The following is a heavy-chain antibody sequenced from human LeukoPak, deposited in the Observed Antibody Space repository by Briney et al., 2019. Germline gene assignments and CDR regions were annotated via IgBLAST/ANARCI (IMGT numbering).Heavy chain of an antibody. J-gene: IGHJ5*02. V-gene: IGHV4-34*01. CDR2: INNSGRN. D-gene: IGHD2-15*01. CDR3: ARRIVVVVAASRMRRAGTKGWFDP. Sequence: PSETLSLTCAVYAGSFSGYYWRWIRQPPGKGLEWIGEINNSGRNNYNPSLKSRVTITVKTSKNHFSLKLSSVTAEDTAVYYCARRIVVVVAASRMRRAGTKGWFDPWGQGTLVTVSS. CDR1: AGSFSGYY.